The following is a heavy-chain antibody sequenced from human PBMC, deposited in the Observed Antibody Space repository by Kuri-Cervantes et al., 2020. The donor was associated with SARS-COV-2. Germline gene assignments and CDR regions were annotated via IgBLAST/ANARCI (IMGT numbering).Heavy chain of an antibody. D-gene: IGHD6-19*01. Sequence: GESLKISCAASGFTFSSYSMNWVRQVPGKGLEWVSYISSSSSTIYYADSVKGRFTISRDNAKNSLYLQMNSLRAEDTAVYYCARDSSSGWFSYWGQGTLVTVSP. J-gene: IGHJ4*02. V-gene: IGHV3-48*01. CDR3: ARDSSSGWFSY. CDR2: ISSSSSTI. CDR1: GFTFSSYS.